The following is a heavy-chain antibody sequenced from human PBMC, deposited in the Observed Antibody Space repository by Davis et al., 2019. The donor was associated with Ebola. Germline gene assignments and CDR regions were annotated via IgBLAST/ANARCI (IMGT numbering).Heavy chain of an antibody. CDR2: ISSSSSYI. V-gene: IGHV3-21*01. Sequence: GGSLRLSCAASGFTFSSYSMNWVRQAPGKGLEWVSSISSSSSYIYYADSVKGRFTISSDNAKNSLYLQMNSLRAEDTAVYYCARVREWLVREGDYWGQGTLVTVSS. J-gene: IGHJ4*02. D-gene: IGHD6-19*01. CDR1: GFTFSSYS. CDR3: ARVREWLVREGDY.